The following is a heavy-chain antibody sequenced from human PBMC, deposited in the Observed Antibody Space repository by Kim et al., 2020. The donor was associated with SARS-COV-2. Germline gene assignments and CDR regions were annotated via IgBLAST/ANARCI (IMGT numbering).Heavy chain of an antibody. J-gene: IGHJ4*02. CDR3: ARGSSPGWQQPIDY. V-gene: IGHV3-53*01. Sequence: GGSLRLSCTASGFIVSSNYMSWVRQAPGKGLEWVSVIYSGGNTYYADSVRGRFTISRDNSKNTLYLQMNNLRAEDTAVYYCARGSSPGWQQPIDYWGQGTLVSVSS. CDR2: IYSGGNT. D-gene: IGHD1-1*01. CDR1: GFIVSSNY.